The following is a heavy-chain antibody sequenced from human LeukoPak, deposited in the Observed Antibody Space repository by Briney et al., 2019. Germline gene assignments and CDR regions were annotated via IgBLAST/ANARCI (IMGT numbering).Heavy chain of an antibody. V-gene: IGHV3-23*01. D-gene: IGHD2-2*01. J-gene: IGHJ4*02. CDR3: AKDRGIVVVPTLFDY. Sequence: PGGSLRLSCAASGFTFSGSTMSWVRQAPGKGLEWVSGISGSGGTTRHADSVKGRFTISRDNSKNTLYLQMNSLRAEDTAVYYCAKDRGIVVVPTLFDYWGLGTLVTVSS. CDR2: ISGSGGTT. CDR1: GFTFSGST.